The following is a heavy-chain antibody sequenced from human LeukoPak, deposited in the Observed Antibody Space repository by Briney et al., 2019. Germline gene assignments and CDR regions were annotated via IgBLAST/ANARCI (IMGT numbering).Heavy chain of an antibody. V-gene: IGHV3-30*19. Sequence: GGSLRLSCAASGFTFSSYGMHWVRQAPGKGLEWVAVISYDGSNKYYADSVKGRFTISRDNSKNTLYLQMNSLRAEDTAVYYCAGARVFDYWGQGTLVTVSS. CDR2: ISYDGSNK. CDR1: GFTFSSYG. D-gene: IGHD3-10*01. CDR3: AGARVFDY. J-gene: IGHJ4*02.